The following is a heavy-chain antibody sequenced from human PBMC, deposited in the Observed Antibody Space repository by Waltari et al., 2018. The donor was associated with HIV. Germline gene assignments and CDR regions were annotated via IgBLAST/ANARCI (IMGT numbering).Heavy chain of an antibody. CDR1: SESFSGNY. V-gene: IGHV4-34*01. CDR2: VNHSGRT. J-gene: IGHJ4*02. CDR3: ARMPILGYGSYAFDS. Sequence: QVQLKQWGAGVLKPSETLSLTCAVYSESFSGNYWSWIRQPPGKGLEWIGEVNHSGRTNDNPSLKSRVTISIESSKKQFSLRLTSVTAADTALYYCARMPILGYGSYAFDSWGQGTLVTVSS. D-gene: IGHD6-13*01.